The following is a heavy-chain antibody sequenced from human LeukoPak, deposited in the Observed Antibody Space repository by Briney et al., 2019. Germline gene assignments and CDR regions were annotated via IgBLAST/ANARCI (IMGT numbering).Heavy chain of an antibody. CDR1: GSTYGTYA. CDR2: IYSSGST. V-gene: IGHV3-23*05. CDR3: ASRIATAGSVDY. J-gene: IGHJ4*02. D-gene: IGHD6-13*01. Sequence: GGSLRLSCAASGSTYGTYAVSWVRQAPGKGLEWVSVIYSSGSTYYADSVKGRFTISRDNSKNTLHLQMNTLRAEDTAVYYCASRIATAGSVDYWGQGTLVTVSS.